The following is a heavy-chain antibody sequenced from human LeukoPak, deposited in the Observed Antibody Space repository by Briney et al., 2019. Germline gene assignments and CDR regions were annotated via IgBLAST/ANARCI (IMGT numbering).Heavy chain of an antibody. CDR2: ITGSSSFI. CDR1: GFTFSTYS. Sequence: GGSLRLSCAASGFTFSTYSMNWVRQAPGKGLEWVSSITGSSSFIYYADSVKGRFTISRDNAKNSLHLQMNSLRAEDTAAYYCARNYDSSGYGYNWFDPWGQGTLVTVSS. D-gene: IGHD3-22*01. J-gene: IGHJ5*02. V-gene: IGHV3-21*01. CDR3: ARNYDSSGYGYNWFDP.